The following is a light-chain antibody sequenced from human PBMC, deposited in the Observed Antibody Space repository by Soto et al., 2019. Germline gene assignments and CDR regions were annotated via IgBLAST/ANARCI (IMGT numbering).Light chain of an antibody. V-gene: IGKV3-20*01. CDR3: QQYHTSPQT. Sequence: EIVLTQSPGTLSLSPRERATLSCRASQSVSSNYLAWYQQKRGQAPRLLIYGASSRATGIPTRFSGSGSGTDLTLTISRLEPEDFAVYYCQQYHTSPQTLGQGTKVEI. J-gene: IGKJ1*01. CDR2: GAS. CDR1: QSVSSNY.